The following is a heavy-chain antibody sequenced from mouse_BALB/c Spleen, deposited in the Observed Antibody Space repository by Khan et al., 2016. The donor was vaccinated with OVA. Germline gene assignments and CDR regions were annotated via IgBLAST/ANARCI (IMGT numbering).Heavy chain of an antibody. CDR2: INPDNAGT. V-gene: IGHV1S136*01. CDR1: GYTFTNYV. Sequence: IQLVQSGPELVEPGASVKLSCKASGYTFTNYVIHWVKQKPGQGLEWIGYINPDNAGTRYNEKFKGKATLTSDISSTSAYMELLSLTSEDSAVYCCAREASSWDFSFPYWGQGTLVTVSA. CDR3: AREASSWDFSFPY. D-gene: IGHD4-1*01. J-gene: IGHJ3*01.